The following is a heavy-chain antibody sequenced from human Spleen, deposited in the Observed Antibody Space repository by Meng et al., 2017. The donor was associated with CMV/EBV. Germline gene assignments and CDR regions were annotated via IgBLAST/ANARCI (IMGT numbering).Heavy chain of an antibody. CDR2: ISSSGSTI. J-gene: IGHJ4*02. CDR1: GFTFSDYY. Sequence: GESLKISCAASGFTFSDYYMSWIRQAPGKGLEWVSYISSSGSTIYYADSVKGRFTISRDNAKNSLYLQMNSLRAEDTAVYYCARDASQMLNYYGSGSYYNAPFDYWGQGTLVTVSS. V-gene: IGHV3-11*01. CDR3: ARDASQMLNYYGSGSYYNAPFDY. D-gene: IGHD3-10*01.